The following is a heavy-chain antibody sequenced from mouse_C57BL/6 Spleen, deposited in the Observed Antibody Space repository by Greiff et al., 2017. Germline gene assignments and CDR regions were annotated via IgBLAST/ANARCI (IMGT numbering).Heavy chain of an antibody. D-gene: IGHD2-10*01. V-gene: IGHV1-15*01. Sequence: QVQLQQSGAELVRPGASVTLSCKASGYTFTDYEMHWVKQTPVHGLEWIGAIDPETGGTAYNQKFKGKAKLTADKSSSTAYMELRSLTSEDSAVYYCTPYYGNYVGFAYWGQGTLVTVSA. J-gene: IGHJ3*01. CDR3: TPYYGNYVGFAY. CDR2: IDPETGGT. CDR1: GYTFTDYE.